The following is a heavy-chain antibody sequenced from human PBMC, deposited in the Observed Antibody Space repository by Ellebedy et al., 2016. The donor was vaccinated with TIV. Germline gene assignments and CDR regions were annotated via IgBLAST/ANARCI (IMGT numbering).Heavy chain of an antibody. V-gene: IGHV3-23*01. D-gene: IGHD3-10*01. J-gene: IGHJ4*02. CDR1: EFTFSTFA. CDR2: ISGRGGDT. CDR3: ARGGLGIGEF. Sequence: GGSLRLXXAPSEFTFSTFAMSWVRQAPGKGLEWVSAISGRGGDTYYADSVKGRFTISRDPSKNSLYMQMNSLGVEDTAVYYCARGGLGIGEFWGQGTLVTVSS.